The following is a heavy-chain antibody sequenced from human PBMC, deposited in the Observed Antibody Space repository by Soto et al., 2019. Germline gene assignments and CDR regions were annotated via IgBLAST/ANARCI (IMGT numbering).Heavy chain of an antibody. Sequence: GSLRLSCAASGFTFSSYGMHWVRQAPGKGLEWVAVISYDGSNKYYADSVKGRFTISRDNSKNTLYLQMNSLRAEDTAVYYCAKVIVPTMVYATYYYGMDVWGQGTTVTVSS. D-gene: IGHD2-8*01. V-gene: IGHV3-30*18. J-gene: IGHJ6*02. CDR3: AKVIVPTMVYATYYYGMDV. CDR2: ISYDGSNK. CDR1: GFTFSSYG.